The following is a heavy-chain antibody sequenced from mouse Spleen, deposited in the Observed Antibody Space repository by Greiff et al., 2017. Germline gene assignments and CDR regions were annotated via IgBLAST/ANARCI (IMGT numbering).Heavy chain of an antibody. V-gene: IGHV1-81*01. CDR1: GYTFTSYG. CDR2: IYPRSGNT. J-gene: IGHJ2*01. CDR3: AREGGNYMDY. Sequence: VKLMESGAELARPGASVKLSCKASGYTFTSYGISWVKQRTGQGLEWIGEIYPRSGNTYYNEKFKGKATLTADKSSSTAYMELRSLTSEDSAVYFCAREGGNYMDYWGQGTTLTVSS.